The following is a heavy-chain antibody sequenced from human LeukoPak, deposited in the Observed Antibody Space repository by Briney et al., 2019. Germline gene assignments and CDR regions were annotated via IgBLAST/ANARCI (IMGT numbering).Heavy chain of an antibody. CDR2: IYYSGST. CDR1: GGPITLRSYY. J-gene: IGHJ2*01. Sequence: SETLSLTCTVSGGPITLRSYYWRWIRQPPGKGLEWIGIIYYSGSTYYNPSLKGRVTISVDTSKNQFSLKLSSVTAADTAVYYCAIALRASSFDHWGRGTLVTVSS. D-gene: IGHD6-6*01. CDR3: AIALRASSFDH. V-gene: IGHV4-39*01.